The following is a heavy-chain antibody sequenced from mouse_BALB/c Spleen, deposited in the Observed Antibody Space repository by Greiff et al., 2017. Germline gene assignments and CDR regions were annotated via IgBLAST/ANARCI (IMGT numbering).Heavy chain of an antibody. CDR3: AKQYYGSSDFDY. CDR1: GFSLTSDG. CDR2: IWGDGST. Sequence: VKLMESGPGLVAPSQSLSITCTVSGFSLTSDGVSWVRQPPGTGLVWLGVIWGDGSTNYHSALISRLIISKDNSKGQVFLKLNSLQTDYTAMYYCAKQYYGSSDFDYWGQGTTLTVAS. J-gene: IGHJ2*01. D-gene: IGHD1-1*01. V-gene: IGHV2-3*01.